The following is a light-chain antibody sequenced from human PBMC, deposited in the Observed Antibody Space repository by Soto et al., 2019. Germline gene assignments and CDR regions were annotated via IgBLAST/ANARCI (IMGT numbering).Light chain of an antibody. CDR1: QTIIGY. J-gene: IGKJ1*01. CDR2: AAS. CDR3: QQSYTTPRT. Sequence: DIQMTQSPSSLSASIGDSVTITCRASQTIIGYLNWYQQKPGKAPRHLINAASNLQSGVPSRFRGSGSETDFTLTITSLQPEDFATYYCQQSYTTPRTFGQGTKVEIQ. V-gene: IGKV1-39*01.